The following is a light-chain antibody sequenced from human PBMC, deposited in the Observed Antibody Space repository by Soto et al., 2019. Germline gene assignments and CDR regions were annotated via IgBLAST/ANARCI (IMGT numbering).Light chain of an antibody. J-gene: IGLJ3*02. CDR2: GNS. V-gene: IGLV1-40*01. CDR1: SSNIGAPYD. CDR3: QSYDTTLSAWV. Sequence: QSVLTQPPSVSGAPGQRVTISCTGSSSNIGAPYDVHWYQHLPGTAPRLLIYGNSNRPSGVPDRFSGSMFATSASLAITGLQAEDEGDYYCQSYDTTLSAWVFGGGTQLTVL.